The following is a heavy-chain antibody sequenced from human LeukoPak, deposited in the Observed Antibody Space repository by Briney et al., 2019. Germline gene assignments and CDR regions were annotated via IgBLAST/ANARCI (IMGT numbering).Heavy chain of an antibody. CDR3: ARDDYSSGSPTIDY. V-gene: IGHV3-21*01. Sequence: GGSLRLSCVASGFSLSAYAMNWVRQAPGKGLEWVSSIGAGSGYMYYVDSVKGRFTISRDNAKDSLYLQMSSLRAEDTAVYYCARDDYSSGSPTIDYWGQGTLVAVSS. J-gene: IGHJ4*02. CDR1: GFSLSAYA. CDR2: IGAGSGYM. D-gene: IGHD3-10*01.